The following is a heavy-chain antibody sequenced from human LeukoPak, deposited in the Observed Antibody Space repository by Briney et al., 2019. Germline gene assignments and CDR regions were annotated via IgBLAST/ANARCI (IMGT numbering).Heavy chain of an antibody. CDR3: AREIGPRQLHLWGSAFDY. CDR1: GGTFSSYA. D-gene: IGHD5-18*01. Sequence: GASVKVSCKASGGTFSSYAISWVRQAPGQGLEWMGGIIPIFGTANYAQKFQGRVTITADESTSTAYMELSSLRSEDTAVYYCAREIGPRQLHLWGSAFDYWGQGTLVTVSS. CDR2: IIPIFGTA. J-gene: IGHJ4*02. V-gene: IGHV1-69*13.